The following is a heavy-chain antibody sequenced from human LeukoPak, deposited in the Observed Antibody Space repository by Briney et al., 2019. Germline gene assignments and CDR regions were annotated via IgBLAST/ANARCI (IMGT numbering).Heavy chain of an antibody. Sequence: GASVKVSCKASGYTFIGYYMHWVRQAPGQGLEWMGWINPNSGGTNYAQKFQGRVTMTRDTSISTAYMELSRLRSDDTAVYYCARGDHYYYGSGTDRDYYYYYMDVWGKGTTVTVSS. CDR2: INPNSGGT. D-gene: IGHD3-10*01. V-gene: IGHV1-2*02. CDR1: GYTFIGYY. CDR3: ARGDHYYYGSGTDRDYYYYYMDV. J-gene: IGHJ6*03.